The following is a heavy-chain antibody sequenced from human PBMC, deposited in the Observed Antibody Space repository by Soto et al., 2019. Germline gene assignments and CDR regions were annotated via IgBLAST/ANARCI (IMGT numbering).Heavy chain of an antibody. CDR2: IYYSGST. CDR1: GGSISNSNYY. J-gene: IGHJ4*02. Sequence: SETLSLTCTVSGGSISNSNYYWGWIRQPPGKGLEWIGSIYYSGSTYYSPSLKSRVTISVDTSKNQFSLNLRSVTAADTAVYYCARQIYDFVWGTYRPFYFDYWGQGTLVTVSS. D-gene: IGHD3-16*02. V-gene: IGHV4-39*01. CDR3: ARQIYDFVWGTYRPFYFDY.